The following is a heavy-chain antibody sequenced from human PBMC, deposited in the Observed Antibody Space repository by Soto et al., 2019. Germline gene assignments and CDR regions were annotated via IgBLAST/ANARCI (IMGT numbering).Heavy chain of an antibody. D-gene: IGHD3-22*01. CDR1: GGSVSSGSYY. CDR2: IYYSGST. Sequence: QVQLQESGPGLVKPSETLSLTCTVSGGSVSSGSYYWSWIRQPPGKGLEWIGYIYYSGSTNYNPSLKSRVTISVDTSKNQFSLKLSSVTAADTAVDYCARWVTMIVGEHNWFDPWGQGTLVTVSS. J-gene: IGHJ5*02. V-gene: IGHV4-61*01. CDR3: ARWVTMIVGEHNWFDP.